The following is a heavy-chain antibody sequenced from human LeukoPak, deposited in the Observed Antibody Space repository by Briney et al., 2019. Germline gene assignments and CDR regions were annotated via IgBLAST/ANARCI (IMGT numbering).Heavy chain of an antibody. CDR3: TRNDSPGPN. D-gene: IGHD2-15*01. Sequence: GGSLRLSCEASGFTFCDYSMSWVRQAPGKGLSWVGFIRKKAYGGTTEYAASVKGRFTISRDDSISIVYLQMNNLKTEDTAVYYCTRNDSPGPNSGQGTLVTVSS. V-gene: IGHV3-49*04. CDR1: GFTFCDYS. J-gene: IGHJ4*02. CDR2: IRKKAYGGTT.